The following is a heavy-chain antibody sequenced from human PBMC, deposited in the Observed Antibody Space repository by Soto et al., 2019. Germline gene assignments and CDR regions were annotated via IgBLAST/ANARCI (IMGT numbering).Heavy chain of an antibody. CDR3: ARIAARSGYGMDV. CDR1: GGSFSGYY. V-gene: IGHV4-34*01. CDR2: INHSGST. Sequence: PSETLSLTCAVYGGSFSGYYWSWIRQPPGKGLEWIGEINHSGSTNYNPSLKSRVTISVDTSKNQFSLKLSSVTAADTAVYYCARIAARSGYGMDVWGHGNTVTVS. D-gene: IGHD6-25*01. J-gene: IGHJ6*02.